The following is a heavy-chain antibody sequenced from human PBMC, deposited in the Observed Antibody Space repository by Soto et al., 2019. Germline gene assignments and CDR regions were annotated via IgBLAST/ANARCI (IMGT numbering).Heavy chain of an antibody. CDR2: IYTSGSA. V-gene: IGHV4-4*07. CDR1: GGSISNYY. Sequence: SETLSITCTVSGGSISNYYWSWIRQPAGKGLEWIGRIYTSGSANYNPSLKSRVTISVDTSKNQFSLKLSSVTAADTAVYYCASHAKQYSSSWSHYYGMDVWGQGTTVTVSS. D-gene: IGHD6-13*01. CDR3: ASHAKQYSSSWSHYYGMDV. J-gene: IGHJ6*02.